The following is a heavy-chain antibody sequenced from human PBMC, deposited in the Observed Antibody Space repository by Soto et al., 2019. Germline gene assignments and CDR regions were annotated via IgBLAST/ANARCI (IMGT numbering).Heavy chain of an antibody. CDR1: GYSFTSYW. V-gene: IGHV5-51*01. D-gene: IGHD3-3*01. CDR2: IYPGDSDT. J-gene: IGHJ6*02. Sequence: GETLKISCKGSGYSFTSYWIGWVRQMPGKGLEWMGIIYPGDSDTRYSPSFQGQVTISADKSISTAYLQWSSLKASDTAMYYCARGDYDFWSGYFSRGMDVWGQGTTVTVSS. CDR3: ARGDYDFWSGYFSRGMDV.